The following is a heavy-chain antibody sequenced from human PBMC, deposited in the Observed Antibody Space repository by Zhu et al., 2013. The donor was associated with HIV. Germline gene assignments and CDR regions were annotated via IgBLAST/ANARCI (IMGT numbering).Heavy chain of an antibody. D-gene: IGHD6-6*01. J-gene: IGHJ6*02. V-gene: IGHV3-33*01. Sequence: QVQLVESGGGVVQPGRSLRLSCAASGFTFSSYGMHWVRQAPGKGLEWVAVIWYDGSNKYYADSVKGRFTISRDNSKNTLYLQMNSLRAEDTAVYYCARGDSSSTQYYYYGMDVWGQGTTVTVSS. CDR3: ARGDSSSTQYYYYGMDV. CDR2: IWYDGSNK. CDR1: GFTFSSYG.